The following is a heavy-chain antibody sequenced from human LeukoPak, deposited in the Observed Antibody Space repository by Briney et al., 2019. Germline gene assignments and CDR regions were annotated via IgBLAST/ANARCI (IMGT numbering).Heavy chain of an antibody. D-gene: IGHD1-26*01. CDR3: AKGRTLVGGSTRSYDY. V-gene: IGHV3-23*01. Sequence: GGPLRLSCAASGLIVNNYAMSWVRQAPGKGLEWVSVISGNGGDTFYADSVKGRFTISRDNSKHTLYLQMNSLRVEDTAVYYCAKGRTLVGGSTRSYDYWGQGTLVTVSS. CDR1: GLIVNNYA. J-gene: IGHJ4*02. CDR2: ISGNGGDT.